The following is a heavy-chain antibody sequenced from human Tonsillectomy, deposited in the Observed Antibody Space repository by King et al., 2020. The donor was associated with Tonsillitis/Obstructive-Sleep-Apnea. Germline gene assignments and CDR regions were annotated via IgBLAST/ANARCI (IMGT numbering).Heavy chain of an antibody. V-gene: IGHV5-10-1*03. CDR1: GYSFTSYW. Sequence: VQLVESGAEVKKPGESLRISCKGSGYSFTSYWISWVRQMPGKGLEWMGRIDPSDSYTNYSPSLQGHVTISADKSISTAYLQWSSLKASDTAMYYCATGGRYCSSTSCRTLDYWGQGTLVTVSS. CDR3: ATGGRYCSSTSCRTLDY. CDR2: IDPSDSYT. J-gene: IGHJ4*02. D-gene: IGHD2-2*01.